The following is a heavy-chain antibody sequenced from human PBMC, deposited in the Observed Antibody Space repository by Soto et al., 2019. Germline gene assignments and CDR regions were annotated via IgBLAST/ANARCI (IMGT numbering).Heavy chain of an antibody. CDR3: ARIRSGWYYFDY. V-gene: IGHV3-13*01. J-gene: IGHJ4*01. D-gene: IGHD6-19*01. CDR2: IGTAGDT. Sequence: EVQLVESGGGLVQPGGSLRLSCAASGFTFSSYDMHWVRQATGKGLEWVSAIGTAGDTYYPGSVKGRFTISRENAKNSLYLQMNSLRAGDTAVYYCARIRSGWYYFDYWGHGTLVTVSS. CDR1: GFTFSSYD.